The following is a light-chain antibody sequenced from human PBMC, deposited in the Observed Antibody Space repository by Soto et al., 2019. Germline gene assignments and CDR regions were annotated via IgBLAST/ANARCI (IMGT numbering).Light chain of an antibody. Sequence: DIVMTQSPDSLAVSLGERATINCRSSQSVLYSSNDKNYLAWYQQKSGQPPKLLIYWASTRESGVPDRFSGSGSGTDFTLTIGSLQAEDVAIYYCQQYHSTPLTFGGGTKVDI. CDR1: QSVLYSSNDKNY. CDR2: WAS. CDR3: QQYHSTPLT. V-gene: IGKV4-1*01. J-gene: IGKJ4*01.